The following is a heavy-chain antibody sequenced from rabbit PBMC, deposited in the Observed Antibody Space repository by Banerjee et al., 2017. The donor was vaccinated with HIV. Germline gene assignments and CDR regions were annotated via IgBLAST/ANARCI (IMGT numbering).Heavy chain of an antibody. V-gene: IGHV1S45*01. Sequence: QQQLVESGGGLVKPGASLTLTCKASGFSFSSGYYISWVRQAPGKGLEWIGCIGAGSGSTYYASWAKGRFTISKTSSTTVTLQMTSLTAADTATYFCARGGGTAGDGCVLWGPGTLVTVS. CDR3: ARGGGTAGDGCVL. D-gene: IGHD2-1*01. J-gene: IGHJ4*01. CDR1: GFSFSSGYY. CDR2: IGAGSGST.